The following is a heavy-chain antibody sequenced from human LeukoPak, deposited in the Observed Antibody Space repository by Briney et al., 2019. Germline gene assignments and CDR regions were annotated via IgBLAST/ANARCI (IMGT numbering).Heavy chain of an antibody. V-gene: IGHV1-2*02. CDR3: ARLATTLTPFDY. CDR2: INPNSGGT. Sequence: ASVKVSCKASGYTFTGYFVHWVRQAPGQGLEWMGWINPNSGGTNYAQKFQGRVTFTRDTSISTAYMELSRLSSDDTAVYYCARLATTLTPFDYWGQGTLVTVSS. D-gene: IGHD4-17*01. CDR1: GYTFTGYF. J-gene: IGHJ4*02.